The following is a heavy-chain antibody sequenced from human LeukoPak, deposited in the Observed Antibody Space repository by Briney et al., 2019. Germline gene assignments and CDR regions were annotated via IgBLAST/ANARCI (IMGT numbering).Heavy chain of an antibody. CDR1: GFTVNSNY. J-gene: IGHJ4*02. CDR2: VYSGDRT. V-gene: IGHV3-66*01. CDR3: ARGYLIDY. D-gene: IGHD1-26*01. Sequence: GSLRLSCAASGFTVNSNYMSWVRQAPGKGLEWVSVVYSGDRTNYADTVKGRFTISRDDSTNTLYLLMNSLRAEDTAVYYCARGYLIDYWGQGTLVTVSS.